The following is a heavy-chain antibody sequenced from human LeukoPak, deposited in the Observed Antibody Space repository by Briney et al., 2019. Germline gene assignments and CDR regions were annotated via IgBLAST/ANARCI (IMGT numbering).Heavy chain of an antibody. CDR2: IYYSGST. Sequence: PSETLSLTCTVSGGSISSSSYYWGWIRQPPGKGLEWIGSIYYSGSTYYNPSLKSRVTISVDTSKNQFSLKLSSVTAADTAVYYCASLRPYYYYMDVWGKGTTVTVSS. D-gene: IGHD6-6*01. CDR3: ASLRPYYYYMDV. V-gene: IGHV4-39*07. CDR1: GGSISSSSYY. J-gene: IGHJ6*03.